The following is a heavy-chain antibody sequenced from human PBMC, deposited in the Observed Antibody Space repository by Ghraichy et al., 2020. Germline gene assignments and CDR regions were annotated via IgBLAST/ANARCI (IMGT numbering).Heavy chain of an antibody. CDR1: GFTFINSA. V-gene: IGHV3-23*01. J-gene: IGHJ3*02. D-gene: IGHD2-15*01. Sequence: GGSLRLSCAASGFTFINSAMTWVRQVPGKGLEWVSSFSGGDGNTYYADSVKGRFTISRDDSKNTLYLQMDSLRVEDTAIYYCAKPTEVHCSGDTCFSLYAFDIWGQGTMVSVSS. CDR3: AKPTEVHCSGDTCFSLYAFDI. CDR2: FSGGDGNT.